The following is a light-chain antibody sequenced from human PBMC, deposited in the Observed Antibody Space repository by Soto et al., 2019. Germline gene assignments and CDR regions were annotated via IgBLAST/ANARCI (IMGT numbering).Light chain of an antibody. CDR1: QSISTW. V-gene: IGKV1D-16*01. J-gene: IGKJ5*01. CDR3: QQYNTYPIT. Sequence: DIQMTQSPASRSASVGDRVTITCRASQSISTWLALYQQKPGKAPKSLIYATSNLQSGVPSRFSGSGFGTEFTLTISSLQPEDFATYYCQQYNTYPITFGLGTRLEIK. CDR2: ATS.